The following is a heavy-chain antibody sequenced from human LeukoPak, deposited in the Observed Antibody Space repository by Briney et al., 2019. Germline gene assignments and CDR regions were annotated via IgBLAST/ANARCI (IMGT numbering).Heavy chain of an antibody. CDR1: SGSISGYY. Sequence: SETLSLTCIVSSGSISGYYWSWIRQPPGKGLEWIGSIYYSGSTDYNPSLKSRVIISVDTSKNQFSLSLISVTAADTAVYYCARDGVSALNLYSDLWGRGTLVTVSS. CDR3: ARDGVSALNLYSDL. V-gene: IGHV4-59*01. CDR2: IYYSGST. J-gene: IGHJ2*01. D-gene: IGHD3-3*01.